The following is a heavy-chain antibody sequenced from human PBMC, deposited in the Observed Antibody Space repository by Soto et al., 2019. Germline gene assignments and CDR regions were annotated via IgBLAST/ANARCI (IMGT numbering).Heavy chain of an antibody. CDR3: ARARSTAAGLFDY. J-gene: IGHJ4*02. D-gene: IGHD6-13*01. V-gene: IGHV3-53*01. CDR2: IYSGGST. Sequence: GGSLRLSCAASGFTFSSYWMHWVRQAPGKGLEWVSAIYSGGSTYYADSVKGRFTISRDNSKNTLYLQMNSLRAEDTAVYYCARARSTAAGLFDYWGLGTLVTVSS. CDR1: GFTFSSYW.